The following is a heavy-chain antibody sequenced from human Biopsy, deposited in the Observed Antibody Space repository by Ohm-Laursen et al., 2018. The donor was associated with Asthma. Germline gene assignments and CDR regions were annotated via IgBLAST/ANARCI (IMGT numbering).Heavy chain of an antibody. V-gene: IGHV1-2*06. CDR3: ARIKIRIGAGTDRYFDL. Sequence: GSSVKVSCKASGYPFTDYYVHWVRQAPGQGLEWMGRIDPNSGGTNYAQKFLGRVTMTRDMSVNTAFMVLSRLRSDDTAVYYCARIKIRIGAGTDRYFDLWGRGTLVTVSS. J-gene: IGHJ2*01. CDR2: IDPNSGGT. D-gene: IGHD3-16*01. CDR1: GYPFTDYY.